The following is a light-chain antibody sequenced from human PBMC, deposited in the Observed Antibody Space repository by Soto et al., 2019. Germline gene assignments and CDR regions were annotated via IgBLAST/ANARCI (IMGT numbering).Light chain of an antibody. V-gene: IGKV3-11*01. CDR3: KQPTNCPPIP. Sequence: EKGWSQSPATLSLSPGETATRACRASQNVDKVLAWYQQRPGQPPRLLIFYSSNRATGVPVTFSGSGSGTVFTLTIGSLEPEDSAVYYCKQPTNCPPIPFGQGRRLEV. CDR1: QNVDKV. J-gene: IGKJ5*01. CDR2: YSS.